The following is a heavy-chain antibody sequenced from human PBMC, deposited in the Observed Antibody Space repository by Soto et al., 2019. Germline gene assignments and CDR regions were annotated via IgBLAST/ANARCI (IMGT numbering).Heavy chain of an antibody. CDR2: IYYSGST. CDR1: CNSIRSNSYY. Sequence: ETLSLSCTVSCNSIRSNSYYLVWIRHPPGKGLELIGSIYYSGSTYHNPSLKSRVTISVDRSNNQFSLKLTSVTAADTAVYYCARHFSVDHFDYWGQGALVT. D-gene: IGHD2-2*01. J-gene: IGHJ4*02. V-gene: IGHV4-39*01. CDR3: ARHFSVDHFDY.